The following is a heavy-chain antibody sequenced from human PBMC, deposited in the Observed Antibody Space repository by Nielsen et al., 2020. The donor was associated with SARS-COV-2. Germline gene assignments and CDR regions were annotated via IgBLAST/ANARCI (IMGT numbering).Heavy chain of an antibody. CDR2: LYSNDDK. J-gene: IGHJ6*03. V-gene: IGHV2-5*01. CDR1: GFPLSTSGLG. CDR3: AHSQEHNDFWSGYPPTGYDYYMDV. D-gene: IGHD3-3*01. Sequence: SGPPLVNPTHTLTLTCTFPGFPLSTSGLGVGWIRPPPRKALEWLLLLYSNDDKRYSPSLKSRLTITKDTSKNQVVLTMTNMDPVDTATYYCAHSQEHNDFWSGYPPTGYDYYMDVWGKGTTVTVSS.